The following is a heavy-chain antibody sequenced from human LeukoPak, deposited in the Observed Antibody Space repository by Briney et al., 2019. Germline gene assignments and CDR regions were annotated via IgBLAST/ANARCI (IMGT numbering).Heavy chain of an antibody. D-gene: IGHD3-9*01. J-gene: IGHJ4*02. CDR2: INPNSGGT. CDR3: ASEPVLRYFDWLYYFDY. V-gene: IGHV1-2*02. Sequence: ASVTVSCKASGYTFTGYYMHWVRQAPGQGLEWMGWINPNSGGTNYAQKFQGRVTMTRDTSISTAYMELSRLRSDDTAVYYCASEPVLRYFDWLYYFDYWGQGTLVTASS. CDR1: GYTFTGYY.